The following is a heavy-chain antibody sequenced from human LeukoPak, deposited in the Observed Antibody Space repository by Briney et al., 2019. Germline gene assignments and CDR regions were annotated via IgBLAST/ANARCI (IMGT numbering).Heavy chain of an antibody. J-gene: IGHJ6*02. CDR1: GFIFSSYW. CDR3: ATQLWEYYYYGMDV. V-gene: IGHV3-7*05. D-gene: IGHD6-13*01. Sequence: GGSLRLSCSVSGFIFSSYWMSWVRQAPGKGLEWVANIKQDGSEKNYVDSVKGRFTISRDNAKNSLYLQMNSLRAEDTAVYYCATQLWEYYYYGMDVWGQGTTVTVSS. CDR2: IKQDGSEK.